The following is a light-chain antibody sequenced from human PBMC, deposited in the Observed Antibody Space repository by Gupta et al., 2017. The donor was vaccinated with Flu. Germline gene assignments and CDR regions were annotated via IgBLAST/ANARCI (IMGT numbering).Light chain of an antibody. CDR2: QVS. CDR1: ASTVGHYHL. CDR3: SEYAISSHI. V-gene: IGLV2-23*02. Sequence: QSALTQPASMSGSPGQSINISCTGTASTVGHYHLISWFRPYPGGAPNLLIYQVSQRPSGIPARFYGSNSGTTALMTISGLVAEDDDYYHCSEYAISSHIFGGGTKLTVL. J-gene: IGLJ2*01.